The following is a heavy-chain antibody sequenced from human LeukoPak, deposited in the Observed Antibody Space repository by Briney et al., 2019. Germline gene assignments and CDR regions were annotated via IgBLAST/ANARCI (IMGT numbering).Heavy chain of an antibody. CDR3: ARDMRSSSFYYYYGMDV. CDR2: IYTSGST. V-gene: IGHV4-4*07. Sequence: PSETLSLTYTVSGGSISSYYWSWIRQPAGKGLEWIGRIYTSGSTNYNPSLKSRVTMSVDTSKNQFSPKLSSVTAADTAVYYCARDMRSSSFYYYYGMDVWGQGTTVTVSS. J-gene: IGHJ6*02. CDR1: GGSISSYY. D-gene: IGHD6-6*01.